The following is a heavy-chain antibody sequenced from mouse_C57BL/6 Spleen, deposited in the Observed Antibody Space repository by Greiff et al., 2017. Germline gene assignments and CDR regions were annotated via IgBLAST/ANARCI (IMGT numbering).Heavy chain of an antibody. CDR1: GFNIKDDY. V-gene: IGHV14-4*01. D-gene: IGHD1-1*01. J-gene: IGHJ2*01. CDR3: TTEDGSHGNY. CDR2: IDPENGDT. Sequence: VHVKQSGAELVRPGASVKLSCTASGFNIKDDYMHWVKQRPEQGLEWIGWIDPENGDTEYASKFQGKATITADTSSNTAYLQLSSLTSEDTAVYYCTTEDGSHGNYWGQGTTLTVSS.